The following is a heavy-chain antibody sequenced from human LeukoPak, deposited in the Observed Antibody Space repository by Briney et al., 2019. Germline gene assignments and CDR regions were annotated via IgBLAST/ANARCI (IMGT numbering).Heavy chain of an antibody. Sequence: ESSETLSLTCTVSGGSISSGGYYWSWIRQHPGKGLEWIGYIYYSGSTYYNPSLKSRVTISVDTSKNQFSLKLSSVTAADTAVYYCAGYILTGYWVLWGQGTLVTVSS. CDR2: IYYSGST. J-gene: IGHJ4*02. CDR3: AGYILTGYWVL. V-gene: IGHV4-31*03. D-gene: IGHD3-9*01. CDR1: GGSISSGGYY.